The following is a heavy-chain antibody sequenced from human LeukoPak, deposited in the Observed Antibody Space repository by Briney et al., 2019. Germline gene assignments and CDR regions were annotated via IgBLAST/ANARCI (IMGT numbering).Heavy chain of an antibody. CDR1: GLVFSTYT. J-gene: IGHJ4*02. Sequence: GGSLRLSCAASGLVFSTYTMSWVRQAPGKGLEWVSSTTPSTDSTNYADSVQGRFTISRDNAKKSAYLQMNSLRVEDTAVYFCVGNQDFCSGYHAFEYWGQGILVTVSS. CDR3: VGNQDFCSGYHAFEY. V-gene: IGHV3-21*01. D-gene: IGHD3-3*01. CDR2: TTPSTDST.